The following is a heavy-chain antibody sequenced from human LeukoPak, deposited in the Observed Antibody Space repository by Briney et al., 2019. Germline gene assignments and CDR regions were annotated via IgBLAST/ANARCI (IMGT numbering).Heavy chain of an antibody. Sequence: SVKVSCRASGGSFSNEAITWVRQAPGQGLEWVARIIPLLGITNYAQALQGRVAITADKATGTFYMELDSLRSEDTAVYYCGRDLRRATDLWGQGTLVTVSS. J-gene: IGHJ4*02. CDR1: GGSFSNEA. V-gene: IGHV1-69*04. CDR3: GRDLRRATDL. CDR2: IIPLLGIT.